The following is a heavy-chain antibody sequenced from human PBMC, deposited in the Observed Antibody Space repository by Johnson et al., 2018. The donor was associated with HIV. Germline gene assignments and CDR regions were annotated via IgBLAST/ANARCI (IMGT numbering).Heavy chain of an antibody. J-gene: IGHJ3*02. CDR2: IKSKTDGGTT. CDR1: GFTFSNAW. D-gene: IGHD1-26*01. V-gene: IGHV3-15*01. Sequence: EQLVESGGGLVKPGGSLRLSCAASGFTFSNAWMRWVRQAPGKGLEWVGRIKSKTDGGTTDYAAPVKGRFTISRDDSKNTLYLQMNSLRAEDTDVYYCAKGGSGSYLGAFHIWGQGTMVTVSS. CDR3: AKGGSGSYLGAFHI.